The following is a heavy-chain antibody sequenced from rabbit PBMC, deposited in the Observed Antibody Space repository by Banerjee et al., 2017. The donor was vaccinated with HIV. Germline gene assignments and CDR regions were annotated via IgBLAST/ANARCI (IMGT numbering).Heavy chain of an antibody. CDR1: GFSFSSSYY. CDR2: IYTGDGNT. Sequence: QSLEESGGDLVKPGASLTLTCTASGFSFSSSYYMCWVRQAPGKGLEWIACIYTGDGNTYYASWAKGRFTISKTSSTTVTLQMTSLTAADTATYFCTRDLDYFKLWGQGTLVTVS. CDR3: TRDLDYFKL. V-gene: IGHV1S40*01. J-gene: IGHJ4*01.